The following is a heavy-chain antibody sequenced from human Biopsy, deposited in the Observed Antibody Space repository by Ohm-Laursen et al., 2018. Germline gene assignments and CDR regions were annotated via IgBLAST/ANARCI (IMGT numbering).Heavy chain of an antibody. V-gene: IGHV1-46*01. D-gene: IGHD5-24*01. Sequence: ASVKVSCNVSGNTFATYHIHWVRQAPGQGLEWMGVISPSGATTSFSQKFQGRITMTRDTSTGTVYMDLNSLGSEDTAAYYCARAGVGSDGTDSYYYGMDVWGPGTTVTVSS. CDR3: ARAGVGSDGTDSYYYGMDV. CDR1: GNTFATYH. J-gene: IGHJ6*02. CDR2: ISPSGATT.